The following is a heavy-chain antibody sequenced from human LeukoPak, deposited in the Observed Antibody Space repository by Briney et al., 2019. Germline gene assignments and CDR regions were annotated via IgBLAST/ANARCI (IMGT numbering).Heavy chain of an antibody. CDR3: ARDIDKYSSGWPLDY. CDR1: GFTFRNYG. D-gene: IGHD6-19*01. Sequence: HPGGSLRLSCAASGFTFRNYGMHWVRQAPGKGLEWVAVIWYDGSDQRYADSVKGRFTVSRDNSKNTLYLQMNSLRAEDTAVYYCARDIDKYSSGWPLDYWGQGTLVTVSS. V-gene: IGHV3-33*01. CDR2: IWYDGSDQ. J-gene: IGHJ4*02.